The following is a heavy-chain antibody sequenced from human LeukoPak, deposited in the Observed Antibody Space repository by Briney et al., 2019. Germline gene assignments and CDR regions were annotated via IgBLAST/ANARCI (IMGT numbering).Heavy chain of an antibody. J-gene: IGHJ6*02. Sequence: GASVKVSCKASGFTFTSSAMQWARQARGQRLEWIGWIVVGSGNTNYAQKFQERVTITRDMSTSTAYMELSSLRSEDTAVYYCAAQPNSGSYYYYYGMDVWGQGTTVTVSS. D-gene: IGHD1-26*01. CDR2: IVVGSGNT. V-gene: IGHV1-58*02. CDR3: AAQPNSGSYYYYYGMDV. CDR1: GFTFTSSA.